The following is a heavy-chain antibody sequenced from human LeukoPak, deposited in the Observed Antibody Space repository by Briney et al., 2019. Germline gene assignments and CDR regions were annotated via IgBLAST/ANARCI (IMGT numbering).Heavy chain of an antibody. Sequence: PSGTLSLTCAVSGGSISSSNWWSWVRQPPGKGLEWIGEIYHSGSTNYNPSLKSRVTISVDKSKNQFSLKLSSVTTADTAVYYCARDEGAAAGNFDYWGQGTLVTVSS. CDR1: GGSISSSNW. D-gene: IGHD6-13*01. V-gene: IGHV4-4*02. CDR3: ARDEGAAAGNFDY. J-gene: IGHJ4*02. CDR2: IYHSGST.